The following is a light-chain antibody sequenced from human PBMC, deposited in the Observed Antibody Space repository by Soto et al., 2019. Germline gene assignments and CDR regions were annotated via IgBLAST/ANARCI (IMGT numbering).Light chain of an antibody. CDR1: SSDVASYNL. Sequence: QSVLTQPASVSGSPGQSITISCTGTSSDVASYNLVSWYQQLPGKAPKLMIYEGSKRPSGVSNRFSGPKSGNTASLTISGLQAEDEADYYCSSFAGSNNFPYVFGTGTKVTVL. J-gene: IGLJ1*01. V-gene: IGLV2-23*03. CDR3: SSFAGSNNFPYV. CDR2: EGS.